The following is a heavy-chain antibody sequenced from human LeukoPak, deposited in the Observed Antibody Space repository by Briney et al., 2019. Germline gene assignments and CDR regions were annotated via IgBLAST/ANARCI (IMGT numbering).Heavy chain of an antibody. V-gene: IGHV3-21*01. J-gene: IGHJ4*02. CDR3: ARRGGRSSSWYDY. Sequence: GGSLRLSCAASGFTFSSYSMNWVRQAPGKGLEWVSSISSSSSYIYYADSVKGRFTISRDNAKNSLYLQMNSLRAEDTAVYYCARRGGRSSSWYDYWGQGTLVTVSS. D-gene: IGHD6-13*01. CDR1: GFTFSSYS. CDR2: ISSSSSYI.